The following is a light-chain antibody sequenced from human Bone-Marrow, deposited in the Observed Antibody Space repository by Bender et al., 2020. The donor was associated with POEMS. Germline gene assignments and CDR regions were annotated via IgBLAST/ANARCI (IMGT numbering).Light chain of an antibody. CDR1: KLGSQY. CDR2: QDN. J-gene: IGLJ2*01. V-gene: IGLV3-1*01. Sequence: SYEVTQPPSVSVSPGQTASITCSGDKLGSQYVWWFQQKPGQSPVLLIYQDNKRPSGIPERFSGSSSGNTVTLTISGTQAMDEADYYCQAFDSSATVVFGGGTTLTV. CDR3: QAFDSSATVV.